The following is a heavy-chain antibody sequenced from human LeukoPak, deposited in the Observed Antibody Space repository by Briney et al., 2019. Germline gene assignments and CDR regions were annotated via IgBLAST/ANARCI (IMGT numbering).Heavy chain of an antibody. CDR2: ITSTGEST. Sequence: GGSLRLSCAAAGFAFNDFAMSWVRQTPGKGLEWASSITSTGESTYYADSLRGRFTISRDNSGGTLYLQMNSLRTEDSAVYYCAKRLSRGYFGKLIFDFWGQGALVTVSS. D-gene: IGHD3-9*01. CDR3: AKRLSRGYFGKLIFDF. CDR1: GFAFNDFA. V-gene: IGHV3-23*01. J-gene: IGHJ4*02.